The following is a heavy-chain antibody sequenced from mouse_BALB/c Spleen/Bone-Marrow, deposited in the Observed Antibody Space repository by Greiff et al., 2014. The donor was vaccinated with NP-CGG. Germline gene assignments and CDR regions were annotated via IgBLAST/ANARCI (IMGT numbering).Heavy chain of an antibody. V-gene: IGHV2-9*02. CDR2: MWAGGST. CDR3: ARSTMRIWAMDY. CDR1: GVLFTSYG. Sequence: QGQLKGAGPGPGAPSQNPFITFPVSGVLFTSYGGNWGCPPPGKGLGGLGVMWAGGSTNYNSALMSRLSISKDNSKSQVFLKMNSLHTDDTAMYYCARSTMRIWAMDYWGQGTSVTVSS. J-gene: IGHJ4*01. D-gene: IGHD2-4*01.